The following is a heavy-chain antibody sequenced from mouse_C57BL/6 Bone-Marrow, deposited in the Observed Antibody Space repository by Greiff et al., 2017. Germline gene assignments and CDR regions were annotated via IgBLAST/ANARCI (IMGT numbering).Heavy chain of an antibody. CDR3: TRDGYYGSVWFAY. CDR1: GFTFSSYA. Sequence: EVKLMESGEGLVKPGGSLKLSCAASGFTFSSYAMSWVRQTPVKRLEWVAYISSGGNYIYYAHHVKGRSTITRDNARNTLYLQMSSLKSEDTEMYSGTRDGYYGSVWFAYWGQGTMVTVSA. J-gene: IGHJ3*01. V-gene: IGHV5-9-1*02. CDR2: ISSGGNYI. D-gene: IGHD1-1*01.